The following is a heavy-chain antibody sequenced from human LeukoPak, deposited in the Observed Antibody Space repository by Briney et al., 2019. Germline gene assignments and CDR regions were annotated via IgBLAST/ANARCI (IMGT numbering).Heavy chain of an antibody. D-gene: IGHD1-26*01. CDR3: ARLRWQLVGPYFDY. Sequence: PSETLSLTCSFSGDSISTYYWSWIRQSPGKGLEWIGHIYSSGNTDYNSSLKSRVTISVDTSKSQSSLRLSSVTATDTAVYYCARLRWQLVGPYFDYWCQGILVTVSS. J-gene: IGHJ4*02. V-gene: IGHV4-59*01. CDR2: IYSSGNT. CDR1: GDSISTYY.